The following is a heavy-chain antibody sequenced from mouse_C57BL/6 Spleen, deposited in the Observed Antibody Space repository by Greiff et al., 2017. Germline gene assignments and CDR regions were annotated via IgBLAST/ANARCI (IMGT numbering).Heavy chain of an antibody. CDR3: ARGRLRGAMDY. CDR1: GFTFSDYG. V-gene: IGHV5-17*01. CDR2: ISSGSSTI. J-gene: IGHJ4*01. D-gene: IGHD2-4*01. Sequence: EVQLVESGGGLVKPGGSLKLSCAASGFTFSDYGMHWVRQAPEKGLEWVAYISSGSSTIYYADTVKGRYTMSGDNATSTLYLQMTSLRSEDTAVYYCARGRLRGAMDYWGQGTSVTVSS.